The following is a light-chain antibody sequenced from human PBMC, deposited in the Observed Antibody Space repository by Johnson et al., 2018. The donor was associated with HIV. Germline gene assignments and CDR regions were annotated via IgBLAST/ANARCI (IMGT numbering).Light chain of an antibody. V-gene: IGLV1-51*01. CDR2: DNN. J-gene: IGLJ1*01. CDR1: SSNIGNNY. Sequence: QSVLTQPPSVSAAPGQKVTISCSGSSSNIGNNYVSCYQQLPGTAPKLLIYDNNKRPSGIPDRFSGSKSGTSVTLGITGLQTGDEADYYCGTWDTSLSAGGVFGTGTKVTVL. CDR3: GTWDTSLSAGGV.